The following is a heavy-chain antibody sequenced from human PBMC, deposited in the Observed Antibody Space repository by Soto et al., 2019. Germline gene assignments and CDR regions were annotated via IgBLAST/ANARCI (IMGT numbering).Heavy chain of an antibody. CDR1: GGSINSYY. CDR3: ARDEGDSRIDY. J-gene: IGHJ4*02. CDR2: VYSSGST. D-gene: IGHD3-22*01. Sequence: PSETLSLTCTVSGGSINSYYWSWIRQSAGKGLEWIGRVYSSGSTFYNPSLKSRLTMSVDTPNNQFSLKLSSVTAADTAVYSCARDEGDSRIDYWGLGTLVTVSS. V-gene: IGHV4-4*07.